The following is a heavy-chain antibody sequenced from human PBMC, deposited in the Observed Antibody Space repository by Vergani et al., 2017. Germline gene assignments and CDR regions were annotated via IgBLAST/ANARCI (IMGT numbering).Heavy chain of an antibody. J-gene: IGHJ4*02. V-gene: IGHV3-30*02. CDR1: GFTFSSYG. CDR3: AKSHSRRWYLHYFDY. CDR2: IRYDGSNK. Sequence: QVQLVESGGGVVQPGGSLRLSCAASGFTFSSYGMHWVRQAPGKGLEWVAFIRYDGSNKYYADSVKGRFTISRDNSKNTLYLQMNSLRAEDTAMFYCAKSHSRRWYLHYFDYWGQGTLVTVSS. D-gene: IGHD4-23*01.